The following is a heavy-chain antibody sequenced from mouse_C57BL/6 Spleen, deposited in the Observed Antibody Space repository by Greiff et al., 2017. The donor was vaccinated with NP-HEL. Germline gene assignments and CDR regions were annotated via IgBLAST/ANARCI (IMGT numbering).Heavy chain of an antibody. J-gene: IGHJ4*01. CDR2: INPNNGGT. Sequence: EVQLQQSGPELVKPGASVKIPCKASGYTFTDYNMDWVKQSHGKSLEWIGDINPNNGGTIYNQKFKGKATLTVDKSSSTAYMELRSLTSEDTAVYYCATGIYDGYPYYAMDYWGQGTSVTVSS. V-gene: IGHV1-18*01. CDR1: GYTFTDYN. D-gene: IGHD2-3*01. CDR3: ATGIYDGYPYYAMDY.